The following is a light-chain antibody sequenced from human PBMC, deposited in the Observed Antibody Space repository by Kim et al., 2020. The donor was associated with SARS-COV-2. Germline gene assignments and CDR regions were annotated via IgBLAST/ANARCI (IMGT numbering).Light chain of an antibody. V-gene: IGLV1-40*01. J-gene: IGLJ3*02. CDR1: ISTTAARSP. Sequence: QMLPISCALGISTTAARSPLHLSHQLPRPAPTLLLHVDTNRPSGLPDRFSGSKSGPSASLAITWLQAEDEADYYCQSYDSSLSTSVFGGGTQLTVL. CDR2: VDT. CDR3: QSYDSSLSTSV.